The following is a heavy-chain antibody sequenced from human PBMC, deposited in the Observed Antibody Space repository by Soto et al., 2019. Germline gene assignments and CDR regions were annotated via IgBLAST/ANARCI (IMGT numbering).Heavy chain of an antibody. V-gene: IGHV3-30-3*01. D-gene: IGHD6-13*01. CDR1: GFTFSTHA. J-gene: IGHJ4*02. Sequence: QVQLVESGGGVVQPGRSLRLSCAASGFTFSTHAMHWVRQAPGKGLECVAIVSFDGSNKYYADSVKGRFTISRDNSKNTLSLQMSGLTPEDTAFYYCATDQTGITTSGGGRIDHWGQGTLVTVSS. CDR2: VSFDGSNK. CDR3: ATDQTGITTSGGGRIDH.